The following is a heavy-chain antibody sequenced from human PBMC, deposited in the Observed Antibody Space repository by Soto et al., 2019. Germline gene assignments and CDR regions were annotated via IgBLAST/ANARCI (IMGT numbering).Heavy chain of an antibody. CDR2: IYYSGTT. CDR1: NGSISSYY. CDR3: ASRLTEATTTGDGVYM. D-gene: IGHD2-8*01. Sequence: QVQLQESGPGLVKPSETLSLTCTVSNGSISSYYWSWIRQPPGKGLEWIGFIYYSGTTTYNPSLMSRVTSSVDTSKNPHALKLSSVTAAATAVYYCASRLTEATTTGDGVYMWGHGTMVTVSS. V-gene: IGHV4-59*01. J-gene: IGHJ3*02.